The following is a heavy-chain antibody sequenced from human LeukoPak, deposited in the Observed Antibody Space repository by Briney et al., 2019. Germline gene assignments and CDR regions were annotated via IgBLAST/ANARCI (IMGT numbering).Heavy chain of an antibody. CDR2: INPNSGVT. CDR3: ARRVAVARRDAFDI. V-gene: IGHV1-2*02. J-gene: IGHJ3*02. D-gene: IGHD6-19*01. CDR1: GYTFTGYY. Sequence: APVKVSCKASGYTFTGYYMHWVRQAPGQGLEWMGWINPNSGVTNYAQQFQGRVTMTRDTSISTAYMEVSRLRSDDTAVYYCARRVAVARRDAFDIWGQGTMVTVSS.